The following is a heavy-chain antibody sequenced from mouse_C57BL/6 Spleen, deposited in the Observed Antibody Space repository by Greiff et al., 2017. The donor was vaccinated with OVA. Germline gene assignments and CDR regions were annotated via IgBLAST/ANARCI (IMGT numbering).Heavy chain of an antibody. D-gene: IGHD2-12*01. V-gene: IGHV1-82*01. CDR2: IYPGDGDT. J-gene: IGHJ2*01. CDR1: GYAFSSSW. CDR3: ARREAYYSPLYYFDY. Sequence: QVQLQQSGPELVKPGASVKISCKASGYAFSSSWMNWVKQRPGTGLEWIGRIYPGDGDTNYNGKFKGKATLTADKSSSTAYMQLSSLTSEDSAVYFCARREAYYSPLYYFDYWGQGTTLTVSS.